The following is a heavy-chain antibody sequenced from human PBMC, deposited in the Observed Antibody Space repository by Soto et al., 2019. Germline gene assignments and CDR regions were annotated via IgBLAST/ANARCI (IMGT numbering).Heavy chain of an antibody. CDR2: ISYDGISR. D-gene: IGHD4-17*01. J-gene: IGHJ6*02. V-gene: IGHV3-30-3*01. CDR3: ARDLRWLGAMDV. Sequence: QVQLVESGGGVVQPGRSLRLSCAASGFTFSSYGMHWVRQAPGKGLEWVAVISYDGISRYYADSVKGQFTISRDNSKNTLYLLMNSLRNDDTAVYYCARDLRWLGAMDVWGQGTTVTVSS. CDR1: GFTFSSYG.